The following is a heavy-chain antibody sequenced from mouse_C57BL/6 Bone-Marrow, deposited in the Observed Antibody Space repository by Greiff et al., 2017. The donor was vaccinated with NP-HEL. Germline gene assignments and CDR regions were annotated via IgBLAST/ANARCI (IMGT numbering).Heavy chain of an antibody. CDR1: GYTFTSYW. CDR2: IDPSDSYT. Sequence: QVQLQQSGAELVMPGASVKLSCKASGYTFTSYWMHWVKQRPGQGLEWIGEIDPSDSYTNYNQKFKGKSTLTVDKSSSTAYMQLSSLTSEDSAVYYCARSDDYDLYWYFDVWGTGTTVTVSS. V-gene: IGHV1-69*01. CDR3: ARSDDYDLYWYFDV. J-gene: IGHJ1*03. D-gene: IGHD2-4*01.